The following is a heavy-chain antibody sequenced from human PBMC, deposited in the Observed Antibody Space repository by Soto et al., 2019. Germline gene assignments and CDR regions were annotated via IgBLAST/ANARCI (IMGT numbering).Heavy chain of an antibody. CDR1: GESVCSGSDS. J-gene: IGHJ4*02. V-gene: IGHV4-61*01. D-gene: IGHD3-22*01. CDR3: ARTDRNGRWAAWY. Sequence: SDSTSITCTVSGESVCSGSDSGCWIQKPPGKGLEWIGYIYSSGSTKYNPSLESRVTISMDTSKNYFSLKLTSVTAADTAMYYCARTDRNGRWAAWYWGQGALVSVYS. CDR2: IYSSGST.